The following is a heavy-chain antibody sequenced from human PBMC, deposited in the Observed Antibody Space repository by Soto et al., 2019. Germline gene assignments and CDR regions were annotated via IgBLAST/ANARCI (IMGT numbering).Heavy chain of an antibody. J-gene: IGHJ4*02. CDR2: INHSGST. D-gene: IGHD5-18*01. V-gene: IGHV4-34*01. Sequence: PSETLSLTCAVYGGSFSGYYWSWIRQPPGKGLEWIGEINHSGSTNYNPSLKSRVTIPVDTSKNQFSLKLSSVTAADTAVYYCADLRGYSYGYVYWGQGTLVTVSS. CDR3: ADLRGYSYGYVY. CDR1: GGSFSGYY.